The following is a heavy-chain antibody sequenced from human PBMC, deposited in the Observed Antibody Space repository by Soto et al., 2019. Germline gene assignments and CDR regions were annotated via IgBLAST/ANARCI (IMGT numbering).Heavy chain of an antibody. J-gene: IGHJ3*02. Sequence: SETLSLTCAVYGGSFSGYYWSWIRQPPGKGLEWIGEINHSGSTNYNPSLKSRVTISVDTSKNQFSLKLSSVTDADTAVYYCARGSQSRVVVVAATPLDEDKYFDIWGQGTMVTVSS. CDR3: ARGSQSRVVVVAATPLDEDKYFDI. D-gene: IGHD2-15*01. CDR1: GGSFSGYY. CDR2: INHSGST. V-gene: IGHV4-34*01.